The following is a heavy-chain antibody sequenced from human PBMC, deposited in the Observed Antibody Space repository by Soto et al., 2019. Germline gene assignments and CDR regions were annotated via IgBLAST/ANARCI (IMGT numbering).Heavy chain of an antibody. J-gene: IGHJ4*02. CDR3: AKAPRYCSSTSCFIDY. CDR1: GFTFSSYA. Sequence: GGSLRLSCAASGFTFSSYAMSWVRQAPGKGLEWVSAISGSGGSTYYADSVKGRFTISRDNSKNTLYLQMNSLRAEDTAVYYCAKAPRYCSSTSCFIDYWGQGTLVTVSS. D-gene: IGHD2-2*01. V-gene: IGHV3-23*01. CDR2: ISGSGGST.